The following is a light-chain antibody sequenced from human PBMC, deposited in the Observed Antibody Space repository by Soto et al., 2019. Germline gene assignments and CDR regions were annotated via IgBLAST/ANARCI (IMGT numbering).Light chain of an antibody. V-gene: IGKV1-12*01. J-gene: IGKJ2*01. CDR1: QGISSW. CDR2: AAS. Sequence: DIQMTQSPSSVSASVGDRVTITCRASQGISSWLAWYQQKPGKAPKLLIYAASRLQSGVPSRFSGSGSGTDFTLTISLQPEDFATYYCQQANSFPYTFGQGTKLEIK. CDR3: QQANSFPYT.